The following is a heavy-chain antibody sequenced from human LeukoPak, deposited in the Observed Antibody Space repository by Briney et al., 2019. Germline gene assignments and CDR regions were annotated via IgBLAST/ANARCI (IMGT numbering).Heavy chain of an antibody. CDR1: GYTFTSYD. V-gene: IGHV1-8*01. CDR2: MNPNSGNT. D-gene: IGHD5-18*01. Sequence: GASVKVSCKASGYTFTSYDINWVRQATGQGLEWMGWMNPNSGNTGYAQKFQGRVTMTRNTSISTAYMELSSLRSEDTAVYYCAGGWDTAMATDYWGKETLVTVSS. CDR3: AGGWDTAMATDY. J-gene: IGHJ4*02.